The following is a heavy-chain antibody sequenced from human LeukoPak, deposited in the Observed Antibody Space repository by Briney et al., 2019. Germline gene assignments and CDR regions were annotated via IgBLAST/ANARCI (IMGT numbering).Heavy chain of an antibody. Sequence: GGSLRLSCAASGFTFSSYGMHWVRQAPGKGLEWVAFIRYDGSNKYYADSVKGRFTISRDNSKNTLYLQMNSLRAEDTAVYYCARDSLGRAATGIAMDYWGQGTLVTVSS. CDR3: ARDSLGRAATGIAMDY. V-gene: IGHV3-30*02. CDR2: IRYDGSNK. CDR1: GFTFSSYG. D-gene: IGHD6-13*01. J-gene: IGHJ4*02.